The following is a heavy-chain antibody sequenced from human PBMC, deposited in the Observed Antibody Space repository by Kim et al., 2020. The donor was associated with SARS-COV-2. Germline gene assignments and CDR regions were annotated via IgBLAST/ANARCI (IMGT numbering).Heavy chain of an antibody. J-gene: IGHJ5*01. Sequence: GGSLRLSCAASGFTFSTYAMNWVRQAPGKGLEWVSTISDRGGWTDYADSVKGRFTISRDNSKNTVYLQMNSLRVEDTALYYCAKDPRPGDNMVWLDSWG. V-gene: IGHV3-23*01. CDR3: AKDPRPGDNMVWLDS. CDR2: ISDRGGWT. CDR1: GFTFSTYA. D-gene: IGHD1-20*01.